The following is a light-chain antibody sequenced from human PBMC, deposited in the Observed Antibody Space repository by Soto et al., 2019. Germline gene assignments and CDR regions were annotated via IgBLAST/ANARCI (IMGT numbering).Light chain of an antibody. Sequence: EIVLTQSPGTLSLSPGERATLSCRASQSVSSSYLAWYQQKPGQAPRLLIYGASSRATGIPDRFSGSGSGTDCRLPISRLEPEDFAVYYWQQYGSSPGGIFGQGTRLEIK. V-gene: IGKV3-20*01. CDR2: GAS. CDR3: QQYGSSPGGI. CDR1: QSVSSSY. J-gene: IGKJ5*01.